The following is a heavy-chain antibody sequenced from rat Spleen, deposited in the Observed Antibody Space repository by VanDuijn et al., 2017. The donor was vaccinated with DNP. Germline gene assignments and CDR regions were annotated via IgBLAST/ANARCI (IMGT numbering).Heavy chain of an antibody. D-gene: IGHD1-11*01. Sequence: EVQLVESGGGLVQPGRSLKLSCAASGFTFSDYYMAWVRQAPMKGLEWVAYIHYDGGSTYYGDSVKGRFTISRDNAKSILYLQIDSLRSEDTATYYYARRVLRSTFDACGQLTSFTISS. CDR3: ARRVLRSTFDA. CDR1: GFTFSDYY. CDR2: IHYDGGST. J-gene: IGHJ4*01. V-gene: IGHV5-7*01.